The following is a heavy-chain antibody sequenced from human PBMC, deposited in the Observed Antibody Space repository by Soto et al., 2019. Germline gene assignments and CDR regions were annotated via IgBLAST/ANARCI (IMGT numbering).Heavy chain of an antibody. J-gene: IGHJ4*02. CDR3: ARAPMVLTRSYFDS. CDR2: ISYSGNT. CDR1: VGSISNFY. Sequence: SETLSLTCTVSVGSISNFYWSWIRQPPGKGLEWIGYISYSGNTNYSPSLKSRVSISVDTSKNQFSLNLTSVTAADTAVYYCARAPMVLTRSYFDSWGQVPPVTVSS. D-gene: IGHD2-8*01. V-gene: IGHV4-59*01.